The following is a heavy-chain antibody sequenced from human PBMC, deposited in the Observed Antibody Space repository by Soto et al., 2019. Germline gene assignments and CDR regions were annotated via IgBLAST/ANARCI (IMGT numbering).Heavy chain of an antibody. J-gene: IGHJ6*03. Sequence: ASVKVSCKASGYTFTSYYMHWVRQAPGQGLEWMGIINPSGGSTSYAQKFQGRVTMTRDTSTSTVYMELSSLRSEDTAVYYCARAQVDSISWYWYYYYYMDFWGQGTTVTVSS. CDR1: GYTFTSYY. CDR3: ARAQVDSISWYWYYYYYMDF. D-gene: IGHD6-13*01. CDR2: INPSGGST. V-gene: IGHV1-46*03.